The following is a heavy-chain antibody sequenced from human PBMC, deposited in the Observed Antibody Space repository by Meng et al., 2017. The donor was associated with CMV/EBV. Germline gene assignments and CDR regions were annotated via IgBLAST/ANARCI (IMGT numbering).Heavy chain of an antibody. D-gene: IGHD3-3*01. Sequence: GESLKISCAASGFTFSSYAMSWVRQAPGQGLEWVSSISSSSSYIYYADSVKGRFTISRDNAKNSLYLQMNSLRAEDTAVYYCARDSAYYDFWSGNPLLDYWGQGTLVTVSS. V-gene: IGHV3-21*01. CDR1: GFTFSSYA. CDR3: ARDSAYYDFWSGNPLLDY. J-gene: IGHJ4*02. CDR2: ISSSSSYI.